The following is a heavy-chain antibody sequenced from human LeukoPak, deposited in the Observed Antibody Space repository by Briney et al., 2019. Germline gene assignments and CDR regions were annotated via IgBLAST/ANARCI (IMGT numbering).Heavy chain of an antibody. D-gene: IGHD4-23*01. CDR1: GFTFSSYW. Sequence: PGGFLRLSCAASGFTFSSYWMHWVRQAPGKGLVWVSRINSDGSSTSYADSVKGRFTISRDNAKNTLYLQMNSLRAEDTAVYYCARGPRWTAFDIWGQGTMVTVSS. V-gene: IGHV3-74*01. CDR2: INSDGSST. CDR3: ARGPRWTAFDI. J-gene: IGHJ3*02.